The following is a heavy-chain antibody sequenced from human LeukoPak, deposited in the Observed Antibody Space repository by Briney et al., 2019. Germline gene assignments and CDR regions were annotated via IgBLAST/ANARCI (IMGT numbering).Heavy chain of an antibody. CDR3: ARDRSSGAFDY. D-gene: IGHD2-15*01. J-gene: IGHJ4*02. CDR1: GFTFSSYG. CDR2: IWHDGSNK. V-gene: IGHV3-33*01. Sequence: GGSLRLSCAASGFTFSSYGMHWVRQAPGRGLEWVAIIWHDGSNKYYADSVKGRFTISRDNSKNTLDLQMNSLRAEDTAAYYCARDRSSGAFDYWGQGTLVTVSS.